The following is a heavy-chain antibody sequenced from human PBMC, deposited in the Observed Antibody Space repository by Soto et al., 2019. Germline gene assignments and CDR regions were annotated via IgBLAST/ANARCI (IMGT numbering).Heavy chain of an antibody. J-gene: IGHJ4*01. CDR3: ARVNFFRMIVETSLRMGLDY. CDR1: GGSLSSDNW. Sequence: PSETLSLTCAVSGGSLSSDNWWTWVLQTPGKGLERIGELYHSGSTNYNPSLKSRVTISVDKSKNQISLKLNSVSAADTAVYYFARVNFFRMIVETSLRMGLDY. D-gene: IGHD3-22*01. V-gene: IGHV4-4*02. CDR2: LYHSGST.